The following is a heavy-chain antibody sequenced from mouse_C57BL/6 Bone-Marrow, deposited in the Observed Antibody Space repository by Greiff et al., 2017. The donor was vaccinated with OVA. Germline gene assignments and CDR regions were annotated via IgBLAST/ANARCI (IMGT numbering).Heavy chain of an antibody. Sequence: QVQLKQSGPELVKPGASVKISCKASGYAFSSSWMNWVKQRPGKGLEWIGRIYPGDGDTNYNGKFKGKATLTADKSSSTAYMQLSSLTSEDSAVYFCVYSNNYAMDYWGQGTSVTVSS. CDR2: IYPGDGDT. CDR3: VYSNNYAMDY. D-gene: IGHD2-5*01. CDR1: GYAFSSSW. J-gene: IGHJ4*01. V-gene: IGHV1-82*01.